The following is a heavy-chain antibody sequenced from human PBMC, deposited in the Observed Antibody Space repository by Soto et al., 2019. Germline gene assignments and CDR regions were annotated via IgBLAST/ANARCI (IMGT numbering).Heavy chain of an antibody. J-gene: IGHJ5*01. Sequence: SETLSLTCAVYGGSFSGHSWTRIRQSPGKGLEWIGDINHSGRVNYSPSLKSRVTISLDTSKNQFSLTLSAVTAADTAMYYCSTRAYDTNGYYRFDPWGQGTLVTV. D-gene: IGHD3-22*01. CDR3: STRAYDTNGYYRFDP. V-gene: IGHV4-34*01. CDR1: GGSFSGHS. CDR2: INHSGRV.